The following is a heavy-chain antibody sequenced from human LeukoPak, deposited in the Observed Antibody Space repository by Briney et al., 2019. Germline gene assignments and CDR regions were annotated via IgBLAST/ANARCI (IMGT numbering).Heavy chain of an antibody. CDR2: INKDGSEE. V-gene: IGHV3-7*01. Sequence: GGSLRLSCAASGFTFTNYWMKWVRQAPGGGPEWLANINKDGSEEYYADSVKGRFTISRDNAKDSLYLQMNSLRAEDTAVYYCARDAVRGGDCDYWGQGTLVAVSS. D-gene: IGHD2-21*02. CDR1: GFTFTNYW. J-gene: IGHJ4*02. CDR3: ARDAVRGGDCDY.